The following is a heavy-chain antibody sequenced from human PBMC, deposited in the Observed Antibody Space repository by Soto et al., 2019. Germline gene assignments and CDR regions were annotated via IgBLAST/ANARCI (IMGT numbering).Heavy chain of an antibody. Sequence: GALSIPCSLSTFTFRSHTMHWVLYTLLEGLEWVSYISSSSSTIYYADSVKGRFTISRDNAKNSLYLKMNSLRAEDTAVYYCARHPERIAQIGWFDAWGQGTLVTVSS. CDR2: ISSSSSTI. V-gene: IGHV3-48*01. D-gene: IGHD6-13*01. J-gene: IGHJ5*02. CDR1: TFTFRSHT. CDR3: ARHPERIAQIGWFDA.